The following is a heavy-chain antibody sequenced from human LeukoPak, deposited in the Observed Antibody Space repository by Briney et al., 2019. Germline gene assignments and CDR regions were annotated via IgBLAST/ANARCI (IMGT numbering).Heavy chain of an antibody. V-gene: IGHV1-2*04. Sequence: ASVKVSCKASGYTFTGYYMHWVRQAPGQGLEWMGWINPNSGGTNYAQKFQGWVTMTRDTSISTAYMELSRLRSDDTAVYYCARTDIVVVVAAWSLDYWGQGTLVTVSS. D-gene: IGHD2-15*01. J-gene: IGHJ4*02. CDR2: INPNSGGT. CDR3: ARTDIVVVVAAWSLDY. CDR1: GYTFTGYY.